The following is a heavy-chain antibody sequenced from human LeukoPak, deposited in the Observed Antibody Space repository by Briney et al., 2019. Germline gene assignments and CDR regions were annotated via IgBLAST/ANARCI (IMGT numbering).Heavy chain of an antibody. V-gene: IGHV1-69*13. CDR2: IIPIFGTA. CDR1: GGTFSSYA. Sequence: SVKVSCKASGGTFSSYAISWVRQAPGQGLEWMGGIIPIFGTANYAQKFQGRVTITADESTSTAYMELSSLRSEDTAVYYCARAYTSWNHFDYWGQGTLVTVSS. D-gene: IGHD2-2*01. J-gene: IGHJ4*02. CDR3: ARAYTSWNHFDY.